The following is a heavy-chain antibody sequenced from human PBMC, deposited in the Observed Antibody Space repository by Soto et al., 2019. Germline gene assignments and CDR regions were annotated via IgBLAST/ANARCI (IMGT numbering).Heavy chain of an antibody. CDR2: ISYDGSNK. J-gene: IGHJ6*02. V-gene: IGHV3-30-3*01. Sequence: GGSLRLSCAASGFTFSSYAMHWVRQAPGKGLEWVAVISYDGSNKYYADSVKGRFTISRDNYKNKLYLQMNRLRAEDTAVYYCARDLLLLYFCLLPAPGAYYYDYGLDVWGQGTTVTVSS. CDR3: ARDLLLLYFCLLPAPGAYYYDYGLDV. CDR1: GFTFSSYA. D-gene: IGHD3-9*01.